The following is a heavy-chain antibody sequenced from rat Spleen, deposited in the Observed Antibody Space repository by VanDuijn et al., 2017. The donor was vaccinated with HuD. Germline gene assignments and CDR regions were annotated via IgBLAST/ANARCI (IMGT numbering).Heavy chain of an antibody. CDR3: ARKGRSSYLFDYVMDA. D-gene: IGHD1-2*01. CDR1: GFTFSNYD. J-gene: IGHJ4*01. Sequence: EVQLVESGGGLVQPGRSLKLSCAASGFTFSNYDMAWVRQAPTKGLEWVASISTGGGNTYYRDSVKGRFTISRDNAKSTLYLQMDSLRSEDTATYYCARKGRSSYLFDYVMDAWGQGASVTVSS. CDR2: ISTGGGNT. V-gene: IGHV5S23*01.